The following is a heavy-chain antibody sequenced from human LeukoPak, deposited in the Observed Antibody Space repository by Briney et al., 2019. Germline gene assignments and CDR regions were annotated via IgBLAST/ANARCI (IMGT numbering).Heavy chain of an antibody. CDR3: ARGDMLGGAVAGTRYAFDI. CDR2: INPSGGST. CDR1: GYTFTSYY. V-gene: IGHV1-46*01. Sequence: ASVKVSCKASGYTFTSYYMHWVRQAPGQGLEWMGIINPSGGSTSYAQKFQGRVTMTRDTSTSTVYMVLSSLRSEDTAVYYCARGDMLGGAVAGTRYAFDIWGQGTMVTVSS. J-gene: IGHJ3*02. D-gene: IGHD6-19*01.